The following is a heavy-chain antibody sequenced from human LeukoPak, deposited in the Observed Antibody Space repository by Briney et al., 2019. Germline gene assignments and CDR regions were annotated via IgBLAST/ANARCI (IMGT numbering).Heavy chain of an antibody. CDR3: ARGCYSSFDY. J-gene: IGHJ4*02. CDR2: TYYRSKWNT. Sequence: SQTLSLTSAISGDSLSNNNVAWNWIRQSPSRGLEWLGRTYYRSKWNTDYAVSVKSRITINSDTSKNKFSLQLSSVTPEDTAVYYCARGCYSSFDYWDQGTLVTVSS. D-gene: IGHD5-18*01. CDR1: GDSLSNNNVA. V-gene: IGHV6-1*01.